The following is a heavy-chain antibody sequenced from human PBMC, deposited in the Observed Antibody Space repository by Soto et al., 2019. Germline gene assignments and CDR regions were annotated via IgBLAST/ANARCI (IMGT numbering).Heavy chain of an antibody. CDR1: GFTFSSYG. J-gene: IGHJ6*02. CDR3: AKDLFVGYSYGGPGMDV. Sequence: QVQLVESGGGVVQPGRSLRLSCAASGFTFSSYGMHWVRQAPGKGLEWVAVISYDGSNKYYADSVKGRFTISRDNSKTTLYLQMNSLRAEDTAVYYCAKDLFVGYSYGGPGMDVWGQGTTVTVSS. D-gene: IGHD5-18*01. CDR2: ISYDGSNK. V-gene: IGHV3-30*18.